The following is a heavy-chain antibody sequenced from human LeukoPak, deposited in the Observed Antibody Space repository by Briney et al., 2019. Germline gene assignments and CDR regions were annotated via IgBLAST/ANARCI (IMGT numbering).Heavy chain of an antibody. D-gene: IGHD6-19*01. CDR2: ISNSGTTR. CDR1: GFTFSDYY. V-gene: IGHV3-11*04. Sequence: GGSLRLSCAASGFTFSDYYMSWIRQAPGRGLEWVSYISNSGTTRYYADSVKGRFTISRDNAKNSLYLQMNSLRAEDTAVYYCARDQTGITVAATGWFDPWGQGTLDTVSS. J-gene: IGHJ5*02. CDR3: ARDQTGITVAATGWFDP.